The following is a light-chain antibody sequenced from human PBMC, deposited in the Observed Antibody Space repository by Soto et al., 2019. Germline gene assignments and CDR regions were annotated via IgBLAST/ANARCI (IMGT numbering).Light chain of an antibody. J-gene: IGLJ2*01. V-gene: IGLV2-14*01. CDR3: SSYTRSDTLV. CDR1: SSDVGGYNF. CDR2: DVS. Sequence: QSALTQPASVSGSPGQSITFSCTGTSSDVGGYNFVSWYQQHPGKAPKLMIYDVSNRPSGVSNRFSGSKSGNTASLTISGLQAEDEDDYFCSSYTRSDTLVFGGGTKLTVL.